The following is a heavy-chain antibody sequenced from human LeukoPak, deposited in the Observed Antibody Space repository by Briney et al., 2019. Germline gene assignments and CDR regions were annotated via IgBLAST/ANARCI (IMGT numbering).Heavy chain of an antibody. V-gene: IGHV4-34*01. J-gene: IGHJ4*02. D-gene: IGHD3-10*01. CDR3: ARGRKGTRITMVRGVSPLENFAY. Sequence: HPSETLSLTCAVYGGSFSGYYWSWIRHPPGKGLEWIGEINHSGSTNYNPSLKSRVTISVDTSNNQFSLKLSSVTAAATDVYSCARGRKGTRITMVRGVSPLENFAYWGQGPLATVSS. CDR1: GGSFSGYY. CDR2: INHSGST.